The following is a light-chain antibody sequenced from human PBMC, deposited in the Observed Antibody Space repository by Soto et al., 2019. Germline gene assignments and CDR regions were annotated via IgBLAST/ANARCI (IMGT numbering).Light chain of an antibody. J-gene: IGLJ2*01. Sequence: QSALTQPASVSGSPGQSITISCTGTSSDVGFYNYVSWYQQHPGKAPKLIIYEVSDRPSGVCDRFSGSKSDNTASLTISGLQTDDEADYYCSSYTSANTLVFGGGTKVTV. CDR1: SSDVGFYNY. CDR3: SSYTSANTLV. CDR2: EVS. V-gene: IGLV2-14*01.